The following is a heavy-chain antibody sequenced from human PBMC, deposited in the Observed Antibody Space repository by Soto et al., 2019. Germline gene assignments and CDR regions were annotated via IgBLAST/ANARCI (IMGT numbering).Heavy chain of an antibody. D-gene: IGHD2-15*01. CDR3: ARDLGADAYCSGGSCYSRPGGN. CDR1: GFTFSSYS. Sequence: EVQLVESGGGLVKPGGSLRLSCAASGFTFSSYSMNWVRQAPGKGLEWVSSISSSSSYIYYADSVKGRFTISRDNAKNSLYLQMNSLRAEDTAVYYCARDLGADAYCSGGSCYSRPGGNWGQGTLVTVSS. CDR2: ISSSSSYI. V-gene: IGHV3-21*01. J-gene: IGHJ4*02.